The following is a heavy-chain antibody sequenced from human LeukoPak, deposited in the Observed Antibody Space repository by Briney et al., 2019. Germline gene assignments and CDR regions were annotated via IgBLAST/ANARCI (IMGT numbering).Heavy chain of an antibody. CDR2: IKYDGRGK. CDR1: GFTFSSFW. CDR3: ARGRYFDTSRVPFDY. V-gene: IGHV3-7*01. J-gene: IGHJ4*02. D-gene: IGHD3-22*01. Sequence: GESLRLSCAASGFTFSSFWMTWVRLAPGKGLEWVANIKYDGRGKYYVDSVKGRFTISRDNSRNSIYLQMNSLRVDDTAVYYCARGRYFDTSRVPFDYWGQGILVTVSS.